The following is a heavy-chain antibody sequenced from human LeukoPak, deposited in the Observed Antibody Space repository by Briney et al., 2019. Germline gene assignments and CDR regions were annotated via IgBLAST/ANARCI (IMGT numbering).Heavy chain of an antibody. J-gene: IGHJ6*04. CDR3: ARAGFGVLSGYYGMDV. Sequence: ASVKVSCKASGYTFTSYAMHWVRQAPGQRLEWMGWINAGNGNTKYSQKFQGRVTVTRYTSASTAYMELSSLRSEETAVYYCARAGFGVLSGYYGMDVWGTGTPVTVSS. V-gene: IGHV1-3*01. CDR2: INAGNGNT. D-gene: IGHD3-10*01. CDR1: GYTFTSYA.